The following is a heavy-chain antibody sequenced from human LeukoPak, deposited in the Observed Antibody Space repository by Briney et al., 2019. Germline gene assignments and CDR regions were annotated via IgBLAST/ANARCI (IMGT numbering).Heavy chain of an antibody. J-gene: IGHJ1*01. V-gene: IGHV2-5*02. CDR3: VYISGSTWISTEYFQH. CDR2: IYWDNDK. CDR1: GFSLDTSGVG. Sequence: SGPTLVNPTQTLTLACTFSGFSLDTSGVGVGWIRQPPGKAPEWLALIYWDNDKRYTPSLKNRLSIAKDASKKQVVLTMTNMDPVDTATYFCVYISGSTWISTEYFQHWGQGALVTVSS. D-gene: IGHD6-13*01.